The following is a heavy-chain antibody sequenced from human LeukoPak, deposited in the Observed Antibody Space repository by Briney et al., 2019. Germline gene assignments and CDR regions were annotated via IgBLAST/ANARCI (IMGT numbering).Heavy chain of an antibody. CDR3: ARDRYCSGGSCYRWFDP. CDR1: GYTFTAYF. Sequence: ASVKVSCKASGYTFTAYFMHWVRQAPGQGLEWMGWINPYSGGTNYAQKFQGRVTMTRDTSISTAYMELSRLTSDDTAVYYCARDRYCSGGSCYRWFDPWGQGTLVTVSS. V-gene: IGHV1-2*02. D-gene: IGHD2-15*01. CDR2: INPYSGGT. J-gene: IGHJ5*02.